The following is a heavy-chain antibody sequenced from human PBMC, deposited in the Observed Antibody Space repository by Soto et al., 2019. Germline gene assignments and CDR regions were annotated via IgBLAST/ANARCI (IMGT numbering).Heavy chain of an antibody. CDR2: IYYSGST. D-gene: IGHD3-16*01. CDR3: ARDGARTDYFDY. J-gene: IGHJ4*02. Sequence: ETLSLTCTFSGGSITSYYWSWVRHPTGKGLEWIVDIYYSGSTNYNXSLKTRVTISVDTSKNRFSLKLSSVTAADTAVYYCARDGARTDYFDYWGQGTLVTVSS. V-gene: IGHV4-59*01. CDR1: GGSITSYY.